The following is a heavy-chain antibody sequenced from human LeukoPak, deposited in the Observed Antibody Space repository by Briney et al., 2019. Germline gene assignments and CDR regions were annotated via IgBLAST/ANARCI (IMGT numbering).Heavy chain of an antibody. CDR3: ARLWFGELVTDS. D-gene: IGHD3-10*01. Sequence: SETLSLTCAAYGGSFSGYYWSWIRQPPGKGLEWIGEINHSGSTNYNPSLKSRVTISVDTSKNQFSLKLRSVTAADTAVYYCARLWFGELVTDSWGQGTLVTVSS. CDR1: GGSFSGYY. V-gene: IGHV4-34*01. J-gene: IGHJ4*02. CDR2: INHSGST.